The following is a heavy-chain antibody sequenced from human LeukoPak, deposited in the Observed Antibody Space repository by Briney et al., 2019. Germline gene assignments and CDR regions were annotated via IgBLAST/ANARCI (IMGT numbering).Heavy chain of an antibody. V-gene: IGHV3-23*05. CDR3: ARGDDSGYYDYFDY. CDR1: GFTFSAFG. D-gene: IGHD3-22*01. CDR2: IYTGGNT. J-gene: IGHJ4*02. Sequence: GGSLRLSCAASGFTFSAFGMNWVRQAPGKGLEWVSTIYTGGNTYYAASVKGRFTISRDFSKNTVFLHMNSLRAEDTAMYYCARGDDSGYYDYFDYWGQGALVTVSS.